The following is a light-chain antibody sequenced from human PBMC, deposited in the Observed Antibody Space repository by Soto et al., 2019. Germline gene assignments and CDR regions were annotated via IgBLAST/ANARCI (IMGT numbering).Light chain of an antibody. V-gene: IGKV3D-15*01. Sequence: EIVLTQSPATLSLSPGERATLSCRASQSVRSHLAWFQQKPGQAPRLLMYGVSTRATGMPDRFSGSGSGTQFTLTISSLQSEDFAVYYCQQYNNWPAITFGQGTRLEIK. CDR1: QSVRSH. CDR3: QQYNNWPAIT. J-gene: IGKJ5*01. CDR2: GVS.